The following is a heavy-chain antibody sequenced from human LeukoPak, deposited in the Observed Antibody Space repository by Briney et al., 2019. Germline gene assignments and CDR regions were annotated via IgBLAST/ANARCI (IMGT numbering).Heavy chain of an antibody. CDR1: GFTFSNYA. CDR3: AKDRTVGASYWYFDL. CDR2: ISGNGDIT. D-gene: IGHD1-26*01. Sequence: PGGSLRLSCAASGFTFSNYAMSWVRQAPGKGLEWVSAISGNGDITYYTDSVKGRFTISRDNSKNTLYLQMNSLRAEDTAVYYCAKDRTVGASYWYFDLWGRGTLVTVSS. V-gene: IGHV3-23*01. J-gene: IGHJ2*01.